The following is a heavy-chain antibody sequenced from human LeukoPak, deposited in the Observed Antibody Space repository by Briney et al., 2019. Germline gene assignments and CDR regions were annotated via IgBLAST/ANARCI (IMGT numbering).Heavy chain of an antibody. CDR3: ARASTTVPNLLDY. CDR2: IKGDGCDT. D-gene: IGHD4-17*01. CDR1: GFTFSSYW. J-gene: IGHJ4*02. V-gene: IGHV3-74*01. Sequence: GGALRLSCAASGFTFSSYWMHWVRQTPGKGLVWVSRIKGDGCDTLYADSVKGRFTISRDNSKNTLYLQTSSLGVDDTAVYYCARASTTVPNLLDYWGQGALVSVSS.